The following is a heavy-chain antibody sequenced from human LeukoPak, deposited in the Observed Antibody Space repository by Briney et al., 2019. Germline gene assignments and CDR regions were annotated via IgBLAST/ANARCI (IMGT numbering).Heavy chain of an antibody. D-gene: IGHD3-3*01. Sequence: SETLSLTCTVSGGSISSSSYYWGWLRQPPGKGLEWIGSIYYSGSTYYNPSLKSRVTISVDTSKNQFSLKLSSVTAADTAVYYCARPAGYYDFWSGSDGMDVWGQGTTVTVSS. J-gene: IGHJ6*02. CDR2: IYYSGST. V-gene: IGHV4-39*01. CDR3: ARPAGYYDFWSGSDGMDV. CDR1: GGSISSSSYY.